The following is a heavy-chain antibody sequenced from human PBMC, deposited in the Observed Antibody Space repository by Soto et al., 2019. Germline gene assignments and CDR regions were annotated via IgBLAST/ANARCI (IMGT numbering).Heavy chain of an antibody. D-gene: IGHD2-2*01. J-gene: IGHJ6*02. CDR3: ARIGLFGSSSTRLTYYYYGMDV. CDR2: IWYDGSNK. Sequence: GGSLRLSCAASGFTFSSYGMHWVRQAPGKGLEWVAVIWYDGSNKYYADSVKGRFTISRDNSKNTLYLQMNSLRAEDTAVYYCARIGLFGSSSTRLTYYYYGMDVWGQGTTVTVSS. CDR1: GFTFSSYG. V-gene: IGHV3-33*01.